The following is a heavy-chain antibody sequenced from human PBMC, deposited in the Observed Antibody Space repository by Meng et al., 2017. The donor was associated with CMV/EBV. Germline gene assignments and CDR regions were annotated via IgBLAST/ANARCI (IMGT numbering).Heavy chain of an antibody. J-gene: IGHJ4*02. CDR3: ARVPGSGSSEYYFDY. Sequence: SGGTFSSYAISWVRQAPGQGLEWMGGIIPIFGTANYEQKFQGRVTITTDESTSTAYMELSSLRSEDTAVYYCARVPGSGSSEYYFDYWGQGTLVTVSS. V-gene: IGHV1-69*05. CDR1: GGTFSSYA. CDR2: IIPIFGTA. D-gene: IGHD1-26*01.